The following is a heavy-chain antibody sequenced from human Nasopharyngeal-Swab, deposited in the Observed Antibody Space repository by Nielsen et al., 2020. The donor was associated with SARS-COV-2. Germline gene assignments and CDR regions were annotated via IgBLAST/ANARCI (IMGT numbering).Heavy chain of an antibody. V-gene: IGHV4-61*02. CDR2: IYPSGST. D-gene: IGHD3-16*01. Sequence: SETLSLTCTVSGGSISSVSYYWSWLRQPAGKGLEWIGRIYPSGSTNYNPSPKRRVTISVDTSKNQFSLKLSSVTAADTAVYYCARSGGGYFDYWGQGTLVTVSS. CDR1: GGSISSVSYY. CDR3: ARSGGGYFDY. J-gene: IGHJ4*02.